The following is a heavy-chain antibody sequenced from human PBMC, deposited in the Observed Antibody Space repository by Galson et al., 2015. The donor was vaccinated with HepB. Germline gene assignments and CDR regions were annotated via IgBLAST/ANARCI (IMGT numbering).Heavy chain of an antibody. D-gene: IGHD3-10*01. CDR1: GFTVSRIY. V-gene: IGHV3-53*04. J-gene: IGHJ3*02. Sequence: SLRLSCAASGFTVSRIYMSWVRQAPGKGLEWVSVIYSGGTTYYADSVKGRFTISRHNSKNTLYLQMNSLRAEDTAVYYCARDYYGSGSYPYEAFDIWGQGTRVTVSS. CDR3: ARDYYGSGSYPYEAFDI. CDR2: IYSGGTT.